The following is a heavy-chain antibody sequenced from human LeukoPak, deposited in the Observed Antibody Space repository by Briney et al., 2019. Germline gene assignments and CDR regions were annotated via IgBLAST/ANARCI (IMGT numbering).Heavy chain of an antibody. CDR1: GYTFTSYG. CDR2: ISAYNGNT. J-gene: IGHJ3*02. V-gene: IGHV1-18*01. D-gene: IGHD6-13*01. CDR3: ARGIAAAGTVAFDI. Sequence: GASVKVSCKASGYTFTSYGISWVRQAPGQGLEWMGWISAYNGNTNYAQKLQGRVTMTTDTSTSTAYMELRSLRSDDTAVYHCARGIAAAGTVAFDIWGQGTMVTVSS.